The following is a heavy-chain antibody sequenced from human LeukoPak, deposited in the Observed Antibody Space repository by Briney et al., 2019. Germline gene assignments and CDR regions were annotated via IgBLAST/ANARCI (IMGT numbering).Heavy chain of an antibody. CDR1: GGSFSGYY. D-gene: IGHD2-15*01. J-gene: IGHJ6*03. CDR2: INHSGST. Sequence: PSETLSLTCAVYGGSFSGYYWSWIRQPPGKGLEWIGEINHSGSTNYNPSLKSRVTISVDTSKNQFSLKLSSVTAADTAVYYCAREPRRCSGGSCYPRANYYYMDVWGKGTTVTVSS. CDR3: AREPRRCSGGSCYPRANYYYMDV. V-gene: IGHV4-34*01.